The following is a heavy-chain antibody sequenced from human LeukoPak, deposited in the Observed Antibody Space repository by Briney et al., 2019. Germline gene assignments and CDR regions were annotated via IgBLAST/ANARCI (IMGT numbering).Heavy chain of an antibody. Sequence: SETLSLTCAVYGGSFSGYYWSWICQPPGKGLEWIGEINHSGSTNYNPSLKSRVTISVDTPKNQFSLKLSSVTAADTAVYYCARALGYCSSTSCYSDYYYYMDVWGKGTTVTVSS. V-gene: IGHV4-34*01. D-gene: IGHD2-2*01. CDR3: ARALGYCSSTSCYSDYYYYMDV. CDR1: GGSFSGYY. CDR2: INHSGST. J-gene: IGHJ6*03.